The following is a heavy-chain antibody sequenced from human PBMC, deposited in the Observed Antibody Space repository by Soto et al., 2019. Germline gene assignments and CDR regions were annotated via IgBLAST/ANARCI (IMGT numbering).Heavy chain of an antibody. CDR2: INHSGST. D-gene: IGHD6-19*01. CDR3: ARRREYSSGWYYYYGMDV. Sequence: PSETLSPTCAVYGRSFSGYYWSWIRQQPGKGLEWIGEINHSGSTNYNPSLKSRVTIPVDTSKNQFSLKLSSVTAADTAVYYCARRREYSSGWYYYYGMDVWGQGTTVTVSS. CDR1: GRSFSGYY. V-gene: IGHV4-34*01. J-gene: IGHJ6*02.